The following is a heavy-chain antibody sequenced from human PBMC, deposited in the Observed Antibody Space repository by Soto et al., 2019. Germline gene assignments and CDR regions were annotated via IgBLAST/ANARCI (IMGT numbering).Heavy chain of an antibody. CDR2: ISGLSSYI. J-gene: IGHJ5*02. Sequence: GGSLRLSCAASGFTFSRYGMNWVRQAPGKGLELVSSISGLSSYIYYADSVKGRFTVSRDNAKNSLYVQMNSLRAEDTAVYYCARRPSNAATNWFDPWGQGTLVTVSS. CDR3: ARRPSNAATNWFDP. V-gene: IGHV3-21*04. CDR1: GFTFSRYG. D-gene: IGHD6-25*01.